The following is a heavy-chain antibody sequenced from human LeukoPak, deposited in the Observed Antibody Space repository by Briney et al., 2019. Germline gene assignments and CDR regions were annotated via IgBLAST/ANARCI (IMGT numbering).Heavy chain of an antibody. Sequence: ASVKVSCKASGYTFTGYYMHWVRQAPGQGLEWMGWINPNSGGTNYAQKFQGRVTMTRDTSISTAYMELSRLRSDDTAGYYCARAKNSGSWYCSFDPWGQETWSPSPQ. CDR3: ARAKNSGSWYCSFDP. CDR1: GYTFTGYY. CDR2: INPNSGGT. V-gene: IGHV1-2*02. J-gene: IGHJ5*02. D-gene: IGHD6-13*01.